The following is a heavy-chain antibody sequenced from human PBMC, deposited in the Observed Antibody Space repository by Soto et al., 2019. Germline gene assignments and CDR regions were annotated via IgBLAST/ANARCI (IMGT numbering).Heavy chain of an antibody. D-gene: IGHD3-10*01. CDR2: IYYSGST. V-gene: IGHV4-31*03. CDR1: GGSISSGGYY. CDR3: ARSETLTMVRGVSYYYYGMDV. J-gene: IGHJ6*02. Sequence: SETLSLTCTVSGGSISSGGYYWSWIRQHPGKGLEWIGYIYYSGSTYYNPSLKSRVTISVDTSKNQFSLKLSSVTAADTAVYYCARSETLTMVRGVSYYYYGMDVWGQGTTVTVSS.